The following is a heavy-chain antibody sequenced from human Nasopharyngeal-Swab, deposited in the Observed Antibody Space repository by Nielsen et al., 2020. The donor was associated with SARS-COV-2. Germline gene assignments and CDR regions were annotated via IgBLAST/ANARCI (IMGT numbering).Heavy chain of an antibody. CDR3: ARGVNMDV. V-gene: IGHV4-34*01. CDR2: INHSGST. CDR1: GFTFSSYE. Sequence: SCAASGFTFSSYEMNWVRQPPGKGLEWIGEINHSGSTNYNPSLKSRVTISADTSKNQFSLKLSSVTAADTAVYYCARGVNMDVWGKGTTVTVSS. J-gene: IGHJ6*03.